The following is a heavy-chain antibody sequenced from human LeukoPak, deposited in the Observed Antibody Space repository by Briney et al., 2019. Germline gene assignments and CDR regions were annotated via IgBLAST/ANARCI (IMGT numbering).Heavy chain of an antibody. CDR2: IIPIFGTA. CDR3: ARHYYDSSGYPYYFDY. V-gene: IGHV1-69*05. CDR1: GGTFSSYA. Sequence: SVKVSCKSSGGTFSSYAISWVRQAPGPGLEWMGGIIPIFGTANYAQKFQGRVTITTDESTSTAYMELSSLRSEDTAVYYCARHYYDSSGYPYYFDYWGQGTLVTVSS. D-gene: IGHD3-22*01. J-gene: IGHJ4*02.